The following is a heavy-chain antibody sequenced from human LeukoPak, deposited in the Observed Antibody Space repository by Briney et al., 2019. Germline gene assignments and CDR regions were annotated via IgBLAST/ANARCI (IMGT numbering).Heavy chain of an antibody. CDR2: INPNSGVT. Sequence: ASVKVSCKASGYSFTGYYMHWVRQAPGQGLEGMGWINPNSGVTNYGPKFQGRVTRPRDTSITTAYMELNSLRSDDTAVYYCFRQRNSGGYYSNYWGQGTLVTVSS. V-gene: IGHV1-2*02. D-gene: IGHD3-10*01. CDR1: GYSFTGYY. J-gene: IGHJ4*02. CDR3: FRQRNSGGYYSNY.